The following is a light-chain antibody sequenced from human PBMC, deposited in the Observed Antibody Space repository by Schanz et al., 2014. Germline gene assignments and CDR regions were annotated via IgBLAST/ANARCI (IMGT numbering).Light chain of an antibody. J-gene: IGKJ4*01. CDR3: QQRSNWPVRT. CDR1: QSVSSSY. V-gene: IGKV3D-20*02. Sequence: EIVLTQSPGTLSLSPGERATLSCRASQSVSSSYLAWYQQKPGQAPRLLIYGASSRATGIPDRFSGSGSGTDVTLTISRLEPEDFAVYYCQQRSNWPVRTFGGGTKVEIK. CDR2: GAS.